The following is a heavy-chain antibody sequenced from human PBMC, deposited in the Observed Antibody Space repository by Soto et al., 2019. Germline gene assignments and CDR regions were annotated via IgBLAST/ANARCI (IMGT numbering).Heavy chain of an antibody. D-gene: IGHD3-10*01. CDR1: GGTFSSYA. J-gene: IGHJ4*02. V-gene: IGHV1-69*01. CDR3: ARNRGDMVRGVIITYYFDY. Sequence: QVQLVQSGAEVKKPGSSVKVSCKASGGTFSSYAISWVRQAPGQGLEWMGGIIPIFGTANYAQKFQGRVTITADEAASTAYMELSSMRSEDTAVYYCARNRGDMVRGVIITYYFDYWGQGTLVTVSS. CDR2: IIPIFGTA.